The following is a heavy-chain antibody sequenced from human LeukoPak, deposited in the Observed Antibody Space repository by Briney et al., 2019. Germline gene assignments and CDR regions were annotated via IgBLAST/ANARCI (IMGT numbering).Heavy chain of an antibody. CDR2: IYYSGST. V-gene: IGHV4-39*07. CDR3: AREATTYGSGSYPDY. CDR1: GGSISSSSYY. J-gene: IGHJ4*02. Sequence: PSETLSLTCTVSGGSISSSSYYWGWIRQPPGKGLEWIGSIYYSGSTYYNPSLKSRVTISVDTSKNQFSLKLSSVTAADTAVYYCAREATTYGSGSYPDYWGQGTLVTVSS. D-gene: IGHD3-10*01.